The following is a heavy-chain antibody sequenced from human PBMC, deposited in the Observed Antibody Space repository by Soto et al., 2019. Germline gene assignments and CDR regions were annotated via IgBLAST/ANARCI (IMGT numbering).Heavy chain of an antibody. CDR3: ARDICSVCGYEHWLDS. Sequence: ASVKVSCKASGYTITNFGIHWVRQAPGQSPEWMGWINLGNGNTKYSQRFQGRVAITRDTSATTTYMEMTSLTSEDTAVYYCARDICSVCGYEHWLDS. D-gene: IGHD5-12*01. CDR1: GYTITNFG. J-gene: IGHJ5*01. V-gene: IGHV1-3*01. CDR2: INLGNGNT.